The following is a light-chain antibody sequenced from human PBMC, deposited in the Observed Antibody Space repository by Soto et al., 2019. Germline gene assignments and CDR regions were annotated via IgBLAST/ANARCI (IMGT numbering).Light chain of an antibody. V-gene: IGKV1-9*01. J-gene: IGKJ5*01. CDR1: HNIRGY. CDR2: AAS. CDR3: QQYYSYPSIT. Sequence: DIQLPQSLSSLSASVGETVTLTCLASHNIRGYLAWYQQKPGKAPKLLIYAASTLQSGVPSRFSGSGSGTDFTLTISCLQSEDFATYYCQQYYSYPSITFGQGTRLEIK.